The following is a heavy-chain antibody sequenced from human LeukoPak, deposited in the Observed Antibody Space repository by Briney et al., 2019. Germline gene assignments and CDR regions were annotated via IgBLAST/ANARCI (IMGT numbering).Heavy chain of an antibody. V-gene: IGHV3-21*01. D-gene: IGHD3-22*01. Sequence: GGSLRLSCAASGFTFSSYSMNWVRQAPGKGLEWVSSISSSTSYIYYADSLKGRFTISRDNAKNSLYLHMSSLRAEDTVVYYCARGFYYDSRGYYFDYWGQGALVTVSS. CDR1: GFTFSSYS. J-gene: IGHJ4*02. CDR2: ISSSTSYI. CDR3: ARGFYYDSRGYYFDY.